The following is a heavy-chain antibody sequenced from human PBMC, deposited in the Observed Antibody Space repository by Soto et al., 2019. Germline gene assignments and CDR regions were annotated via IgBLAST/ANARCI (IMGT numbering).Heavy chain of an antibody. CDR2: INAGNGNT. CDR3: ARSGSPHWKSVGWDY. D-gene: IGHD1-1*01. J-gene: IGHJ4*02. Sequence: QVQLVQSGAEVKKPGASVKVSCKASGYTFTSYAMHWVRQAPGQRLEWMGWINAGNGNTKYSQKFQGRVTITRDTTPSTAQMELSKLRSEDRAGYSCARSGSPHWKSVGWDYWGQGTLVTVSS. V-gene: IGHV1-3*01. CDR1: GYTFTSYA.